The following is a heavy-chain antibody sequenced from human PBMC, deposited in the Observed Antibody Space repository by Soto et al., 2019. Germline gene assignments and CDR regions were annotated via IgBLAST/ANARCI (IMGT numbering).Heavy chain of an antibody. CDR3: ARDFYSGSSSGYYGMDV. CDR1: GFTFSSYA. Sequence: PGGSLRLSCAASGFTFSSYAMHWVRQAPGKGLEWVAVISYDGSNKYYADSVKGRFTISRDNSKNTLYLQMNSLRAEDTAVYYCARDFYSGSSSGYYGMDVWGQGTTVTVSS. J-gene: IGHJ6*02. CDR2: ISYDGSNK. D-gene: IGHD1-26*01. V-gene: IGHV3-30-3*01.